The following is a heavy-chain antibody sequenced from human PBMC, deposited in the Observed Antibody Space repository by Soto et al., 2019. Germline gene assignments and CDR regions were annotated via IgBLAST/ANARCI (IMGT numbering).Heavy chain of an antibody. D-gene: IGHD1-20*01. V-gene: IGHV4-59*01. J-gene: IGHJ6*02. CDR2: IYYSGST. CDR1: CGSISSYY. CDR3: ASGMRRTYGMDV. Sequence: PSETLSLSCTVSCGSISSYYWSWIRQPPGKGLEWIGYIYYSGSTNYNPSLKSRVTISVDTSKNQFSLKLSSVTAADTAVYYCASGMRRTYGMDVWGQGTTVTVSS.